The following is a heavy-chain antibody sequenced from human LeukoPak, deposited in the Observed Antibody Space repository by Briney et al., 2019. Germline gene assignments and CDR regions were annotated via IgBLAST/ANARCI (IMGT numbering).Heavy chain of an antibody. CDR2: IYDSGST. Sequence: SETLSLTCTVSGGSIRSYYWSWIRQPPGKGLEWIGYIYDSGSTNYNPSLKSRVTISIDTSKNQFSLKLSSVTAADTAVYYCARGITYYYDSSGYYYYYYYGMDVWGQGTTVTVSS. CDR1: GGSIRSYY. V-gene: IGHV4-4*09. J-gene: IGHJ6*02. D-gene: IGHD3-22*01. CDR3: ARGITYYYDSSGYYYYYYYGMDV.